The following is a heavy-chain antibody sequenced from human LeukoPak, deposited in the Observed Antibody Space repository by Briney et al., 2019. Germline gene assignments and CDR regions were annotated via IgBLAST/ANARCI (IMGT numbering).Heavy chain of an antibody. Sequence: HPGGSLRLSCAASGFTFSSYAVSWVRQAPGKGLEWVSAISGSGGSTYYADSVKGRFTISRDNSKNTLYLQMNSLRAEDTAVYYCAKDGGYSYGYFDYWGQGTLVTVSS. D-gene: IGHD5-18*01. CDR2: ISGSGGST. CDR3: AKDGGYSYGYFDY. J-gene: IGHJ4*02. CDR1: GFTFSSYA. V-gene: IGHV3-23*01.